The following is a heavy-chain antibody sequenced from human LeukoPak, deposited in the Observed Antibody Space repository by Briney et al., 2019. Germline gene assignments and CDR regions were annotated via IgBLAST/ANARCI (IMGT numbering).Heavy chain of an antibody. J-gene: IGHJ6*03. V-gene: IGHV3-11*01. CDR3: ARSARRDGYILDHYYMDV. Sequence: GGSLRLSCGVSGFNFDDYAMHWVRQAPGKGLEWVSYIISSGNTIYYADSVKGRFTISRDNAKNSLYLQMNSLRAEDTAVYYCARSARRDGYILDHYYMDVWGKGTTVTISS. CDR1: GFNFDDYA. CDR2: IISSGNTI. D-gene: IGHD5-24*01.